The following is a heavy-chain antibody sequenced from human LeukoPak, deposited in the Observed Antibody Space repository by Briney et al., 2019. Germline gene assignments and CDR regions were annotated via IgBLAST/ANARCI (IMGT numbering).Heavy chain of an antibody. CDR3: ARGTYYDFWSGLDY. CDR2: ISAYNGNT. V-gene: IGHV1-18*01. J-gene: IGHJ4*02. D-gene: IGHD3-3*01. CDR1: GYTFTSYG. Sequence: ASVKVSCEASGYTFTSYGISWVRQAPGQGLEWMGWISAYNGNTNYAQKLQGRVTMTTDTSTSTAYMELRSLRSDDTAVYYCARGTYYDFWSGLDYWGQGTLVTVSS.